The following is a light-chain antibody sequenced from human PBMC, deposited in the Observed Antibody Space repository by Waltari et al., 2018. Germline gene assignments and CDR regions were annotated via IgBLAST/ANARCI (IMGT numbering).Light chain of an antibody. CDR1: SSDVGSYNL. Sequence: QSALTQPASVSGSPGQSITISCTGTSSDVGSYNLVSWYQQHPGKAPKLMIYEVSKRPSGVSNRFSGSSAGNTASLTISGLQGEDEADYYCCSYAGSSTLVFGGGTKLTVL. CDR3: CSYAGSSTLV. J-gene: IGLJ2*01. V-gene: IGLV2-23*02. CDR2: EVS.